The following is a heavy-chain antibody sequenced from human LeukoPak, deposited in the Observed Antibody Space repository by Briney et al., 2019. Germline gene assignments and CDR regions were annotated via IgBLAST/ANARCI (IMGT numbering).Heavy chain of an antibody. V-gene: IGHV1-69*13. D-gene: IGHD5-18*01. J-gene: IGHJ4*02. CDR3: ARDGINTAMITYFDY. CDR2: IIPIFGTA. Sequence: SVKVSCKASGGTFSRYAISWVRQAPGQGLEWMGGIIPIFGTANYAQKFQGRVTITADESTNTAYMELSSLRSEDTAVCYCARDGINTAMITYFDYWGRGTLVTVSS. CDR1: GGTFSRYA.